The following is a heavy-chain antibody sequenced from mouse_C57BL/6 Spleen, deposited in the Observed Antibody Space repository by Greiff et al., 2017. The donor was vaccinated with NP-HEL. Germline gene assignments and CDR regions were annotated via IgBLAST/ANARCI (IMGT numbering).Heavy chain of an antibody. J-gene: IGHJ2*01. CDR3: ARGGELGRHY. CDR2: IDPEDGET. V-gene: IGHV14-2*01. Sequence: EVKLVESGAELVKPGASVKLSSTASGFNIKDYYMPWVKQRTEQGLEWIGRIDPEDGETKYAPKYQGKATITADTSSNTAYLQLSSLTTENTAVYYCARGGELGRHYWGQGTTLTVSS. CDR1: GFNIKDYY. D-gene: IGHD4-1*01.